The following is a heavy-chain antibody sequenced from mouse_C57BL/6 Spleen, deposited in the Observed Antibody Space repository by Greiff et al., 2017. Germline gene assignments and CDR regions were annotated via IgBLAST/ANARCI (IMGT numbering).Heavy chain of an antibody. D-gene: IGHD1-1*01. Sequence: QVQLQQPGAELVKPGASVKLSCKASGYTFTSYWMQWVKQRPGQGLEWIGEIDPSDSYTNYNQKFKGKATLTVDTSSSTAYMQLSSLTSEDSAVYYCARKGYGSSSYYYAMDYWGQGTSVTVSS. V-gene: IGHV1-50*01. CDR1: GYTFTSYW. CDR3: ARKGYGSSSYYYAMDY. J-gene: IGHJ4*01. CDR2: IDPSDSYT.